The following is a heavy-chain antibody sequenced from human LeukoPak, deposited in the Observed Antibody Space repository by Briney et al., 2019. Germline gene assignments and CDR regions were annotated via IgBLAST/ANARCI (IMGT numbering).Heavy chain of an antibody. D-gene: IGHD3-3*01. Sequence: GGSLRLSCAASGFTFSNAWMSWVRQAPGKGLEWVGRIKSKTDGGTTDYAAPVKGRFTISRDDSKNTLYLQTNSLKTEDTAVYYCTTAYYDFWSGYYYYYMDVWGKGTTVTVSS. CDR3: TTAYYDFWSGYYYYYMDV. CDR1: GFTFSNAW. J-gene: IGHJ6*03. V-gene: IGHV3-15*01. CDR2: IKSKTDGGTT.